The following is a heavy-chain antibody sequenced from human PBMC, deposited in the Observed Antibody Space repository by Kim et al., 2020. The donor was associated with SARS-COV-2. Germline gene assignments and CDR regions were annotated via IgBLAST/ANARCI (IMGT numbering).Heavy chain of an antibody. D-gene: IGHD2-15*01. V-gene: IGHV3-23*03. CDR3: AKEFCSGGSCYSDY. Sequence: GGSLRLSCEASGFTFSNYGMSWVRQAPGKGLEWVSLINSGDSSTYYADSVKGRFTISRDNSKNTLYLQMNSLRAEDTAVYYCAKEFCSGGSCYSDYWGQG. CDR1: GFTFSNYG. J-gene: IGHJ4*02. CDR2: INSGDSST.